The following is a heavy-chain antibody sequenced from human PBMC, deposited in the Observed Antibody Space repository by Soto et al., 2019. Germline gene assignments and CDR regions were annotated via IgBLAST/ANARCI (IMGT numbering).Heavy chain of an antibody. V-gene: IGHV3-48*02. CDR3: ARKGHPIAAAGKLLDY. CDR2: ISSSSSTI. D-gene: IGHD6-13*01. Sequence: GGSLRLSCAASGFTFSSYSMNWVRQAPGKGLEWVSYISSSSSTIYYADSVKGRFTISRDNAKNSLYLQMNSLRDEDTAVYYCARKGHPIAAAGKLLDYWGQGTLVTVSS. CDR1: GFTFSSYS. J-gene: IGHJ4*02.